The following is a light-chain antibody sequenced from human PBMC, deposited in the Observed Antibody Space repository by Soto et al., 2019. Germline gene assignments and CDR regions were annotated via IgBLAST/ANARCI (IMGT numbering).Light chain of an antibody. Sequence: DIQMTQSPSSVSASVGDRVTISCRASQGISNWLAWYQQKPGKAPKLLIYDASNLEAGVPSRFRGSGSGTDFTFTISRLQPEDIATYYCQQYENLPTFGQGTRLEIK. CDR2: DAS. CDR1: QGISNW. J-gene: IGKJ5*01. CDR3: QQYENLPT. V-gene: IGKV1-33*01.